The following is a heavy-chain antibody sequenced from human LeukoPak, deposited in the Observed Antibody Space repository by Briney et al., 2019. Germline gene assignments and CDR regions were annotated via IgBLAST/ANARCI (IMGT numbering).Heavy chain of an antibody. D-gene: IGHD1-26*01. J-gene: IGHJ4*02. CDR3: ARGAAGYVGASSFDY. CDR1: GFTFSSYS. CDR2: ISSSTTYI. Sequence: AGSLRLSCAASGFTFSSYSMNWVRQAPGKGLESVSSISSSTTYISYADSVKGRFTISRDNAKNSLYLQMNSLRAEDTAVYYCARGAAGYVGASSFDYWGQGTLVTVSS. V-gene: IGHV3-21*01.